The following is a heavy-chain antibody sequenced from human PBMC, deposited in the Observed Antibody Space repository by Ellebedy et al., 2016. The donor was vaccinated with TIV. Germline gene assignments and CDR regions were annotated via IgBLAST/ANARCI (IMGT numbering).Heavy chain of an antibody. CDR3: ARDQWLGRAYYFDS. CDR1: GFTFSNYW. Sequence: GESLKISCEASGFTFSNYWMTWVRQAPGKGLGWVANIKQDGSEKYYVDSVKGRFSISRDNTKNSLYLQMNSLTDEDTAVYYCARDQWLGRAYYFDSWGQGTLVTVSS. V-gene: IGHV3-7*01. D-gene: IGHD6-19*01. J-gene: IGHJ4*02. CDR2: IKQDGSEK.